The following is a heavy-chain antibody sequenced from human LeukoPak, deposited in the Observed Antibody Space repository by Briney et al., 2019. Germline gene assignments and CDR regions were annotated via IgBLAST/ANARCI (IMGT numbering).Heavy chain of an antibody. V-gene: IGHV3-11*01. Sequence: PGGSLRLPCAASGFTFSDYYMSWIRQAPGKGLEWVSYISSGGNSIYYADSVKGRFTISRDNAKNSLYLQMNSLRAEDTAGYYCPRAGSGTYLIIYWGQGTLVTVSS. CDR2: ISSGGNSI. CDR3: PRAGSGTYLIIY. D-gene: IGHD3-10*01. CDR1: GFTFSDYY. J-gene: IGHJ4*02.